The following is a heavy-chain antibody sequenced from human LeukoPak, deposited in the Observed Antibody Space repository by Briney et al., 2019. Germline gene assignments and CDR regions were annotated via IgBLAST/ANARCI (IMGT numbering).Heavy chain of an antibody. CDR3: ARDQYSSGWPYFGY. CDR2: IIPIFGTA. CDR1: GGTFSSYA. D-gene: IGHD6-19*01. Sequence: ASVKVFCKASGGTFSSYAISWVRQAPGQGLEWMGGIIPIFGTANYAQKFQGRVTITADESTSTAYMELSSLRSEDTAVYYCARDQYSSGWPYFGYWGQGTLVTVSS. J-gene: IGHJ4*02. V-gene: IGHV1-69*13.